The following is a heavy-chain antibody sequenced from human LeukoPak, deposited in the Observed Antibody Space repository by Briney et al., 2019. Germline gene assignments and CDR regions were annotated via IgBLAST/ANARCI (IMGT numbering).Heavy chain of an antibody. J-gene: IGHJ4*02. CDR3: LICVSSVVTPDY. CDR1: ESSFTNYW. D-gene: IGHD2-15*01. CDR2: IYPGDSDT. V-gene: IGHV5-51*01. Sequence: GESLKISCQGYESSFTNYWIAWFRHMPGKGLEWMGIIYPGDSDTRYNPSFQGQVTISADKSISTAYLQWSSLKASDSAMYYFLICVSSVVTPDYWVQGTLVTVSS.